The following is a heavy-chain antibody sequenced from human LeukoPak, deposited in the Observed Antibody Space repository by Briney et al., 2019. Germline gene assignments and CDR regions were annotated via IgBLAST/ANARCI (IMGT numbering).Heavy chain of an antibody. J-gene: IGHJ4*02. CDR3: AKLVAVAGRNY. D-gene: IGHD6-19*01. V-gene: IGHV3-23*01. CDR2: ISGRDDST. Sequence: SGGSQRLSCAASGSTSSSYAMSWVRQAPGKGLEWVSAISGRDDSTYYADSVKGRFTFSRDNSKNTLYLQMNSLRAEDTAVYYCAKLVAVAGRNYWGQGTLVTVSS. CDR1: GSTSSSYA.